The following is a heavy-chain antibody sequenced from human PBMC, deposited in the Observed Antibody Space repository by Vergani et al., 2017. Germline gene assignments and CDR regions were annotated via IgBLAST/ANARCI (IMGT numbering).Heavy chain of an antibody. D-gene: IGHD2-2*03. V-gene: IGHV4-39*01. CDR2: IYYSGST. Sequence: QLQLQESGPGLVKPSETLSLTCTVSGGSISSSSYYWGWIRQPPGKGLEWIGSIYYSGSTYYNPSLKSRVTISVDTSKNQFSLKLSSVTAADTAVYYCARHGSAPGFCVNWGQGTLVTVSS. CDR3: ARHGSAPGFCVN. J-gene: IGHJ4*02. CDR1: GGSISSSSYY.